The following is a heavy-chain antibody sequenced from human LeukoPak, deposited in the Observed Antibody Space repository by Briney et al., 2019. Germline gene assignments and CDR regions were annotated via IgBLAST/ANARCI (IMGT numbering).Heavy chain of an antibody. CDR2: INHSGST. Sequence: PSETLSLTCAVYGGSFSTYYWSWIRQPPGKGLEWIGEINHSGSTNYNTSLKSRVTISVDTSKNQFSLKLSSVTAADTAVYYCARGGFYCGGDCYVDYWGQGTLVTVSS. V-gene: IGHV4-34*01. J-gene: IGHJ4*02. D-gene: IGHD2-21*02. CDR3: ARGGFYCGGDCYVDY. CDR1: GGSFSTYY.